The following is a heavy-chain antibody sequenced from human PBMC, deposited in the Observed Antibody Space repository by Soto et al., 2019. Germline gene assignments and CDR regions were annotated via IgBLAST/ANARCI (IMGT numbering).Heavy chain of an antibody. D-gene: IGHD6-13*01. J-gene: IGHJ4*02. CDR1: GGTFSNYA. CDR2: ILPIFTTA. V-gene: IGHV1-69*13. CDR3: AKDIGFQQHLFVFDN. Sequence: GASVKVCCKASGGTFSNYAFSWVRQAPGQGLEWMGGILPIFTTATYAPKFQDRVTITADESTSTVYMDLSSLRSEDTALYYCAKDIGFQQHLFVFDNWGQGTLVTVSS.